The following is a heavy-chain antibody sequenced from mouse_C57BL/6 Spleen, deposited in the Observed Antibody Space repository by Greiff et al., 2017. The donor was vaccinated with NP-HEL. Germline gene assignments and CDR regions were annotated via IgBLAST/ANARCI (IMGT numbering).Heavy chain of an antibody. CDR3: ARTYYSKNAMDY. D-gene: IGHD2-5*01. CDR2: ISNGGGST. Sequence: DVKLVESGGGLVQPGGSLKLSCAASGFTFSDYYMYWVRQTPEKRLEWVAYISNGGGSTYYPDTVKGRFTISRDNAKNTLYLQMSRLKSEDTAMYYCARTYYSKNAMDYRGQGTSVTVSS. V-gene: IGHV5-12*01. J-gene: IGHJ4*01. CDR1: GFTFSDYY.